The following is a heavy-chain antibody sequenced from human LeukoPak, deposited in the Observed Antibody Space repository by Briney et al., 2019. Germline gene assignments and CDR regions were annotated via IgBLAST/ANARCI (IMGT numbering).Heavy chain of an antibody. CDR2: IYYSGST. CDR1: GGSVSSYY. CDR3: ARYIWGSYPTFEDY. V-gene: IGHV4-59*02. J-gene: IGHJ4*02. D-gene: IGHD3-16*02. Sequence: SETLSLTCTVSGGSVSSYYWSWIRQPPGKGLEWIAYIYYSGSTNYNPSLKSRVTISVDTSKNQFSLKLSSVTAADTAVYYCARYIWGSYPTFEDYWGQGTLVTVSS.